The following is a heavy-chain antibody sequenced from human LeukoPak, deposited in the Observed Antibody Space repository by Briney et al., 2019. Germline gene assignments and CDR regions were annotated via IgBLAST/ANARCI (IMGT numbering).Heavy chain of an antibody. CDR2: IDPSGGTT. Sequence: ASVKVSCKTSGYTFTSYFMHWVRQDAGQGLEWMGLIDPSGGTTLYAQKLQGRVTMTSDMSTGAVYMELSSLRSEDSAVYYCARGALMISSRRGYFDYWGQGTLVSVTS. J-gene: IGHJ4*02. CDR1: GYTFTSYF. D-gene: IGHD6-13*01. V-gene: IGHV1-46*04. CDR3: ARGALMISSRRGYFDY.